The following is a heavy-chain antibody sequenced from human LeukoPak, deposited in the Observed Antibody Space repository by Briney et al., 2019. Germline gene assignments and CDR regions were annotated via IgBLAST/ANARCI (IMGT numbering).Heavy chain of an antibody. CDR2: ISSSGSTI. D-gene: IGHD1-7*01. CDR3: ARVELAPYYYYMDV. V-gene: IGHV3-48*04. CDR1: GFTFSSYW. J-gene: IGHJ6*03. Sequence: PGGSLRLSCAASGFTFSSYWMNWVRQAPGKGLEWVSHISSSGSTIWYADSVKGRFTISRDNAKNSLYLQMNSLRAEDTAVYYCARVELAPYYYYMDVWGKGTTVTVSS.